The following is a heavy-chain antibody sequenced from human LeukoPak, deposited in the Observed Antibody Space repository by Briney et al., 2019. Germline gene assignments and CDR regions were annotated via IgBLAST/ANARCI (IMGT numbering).Heavy chain of an antibody. CDR3: ARDHSTQNSLDY. CDR2: INHSGST. D-gene: IGHD6-13*01. CDR1: GGSFSGYY. V-gene: IGHV4-34*01. Sequence: SETLSLTCAVYGGSFSGYYWSWIRQPPGKGLEWIGEINHSGSTNYNPSLKSRVTISVDTSKNQFSLKLSSVTAADTAVYYCARDHSTQNSLDYWGQGTLVTVSS. J-gene: IGHJ4*02.